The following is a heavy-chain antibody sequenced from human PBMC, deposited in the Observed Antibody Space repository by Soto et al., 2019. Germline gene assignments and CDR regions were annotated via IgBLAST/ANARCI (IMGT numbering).Heavy chain of an antibody. Sequence: QVQLVQSGAEVKKPGASVKVSCKASGYTFNSYGISWVRQAPGQGLEWMGWISAYNGNTNYVQKVQGRVTMTTDTSTRTAYMALMSLRSDDPAVYYFARGGRNDPRPVDYWGQGTLVTVSS. D-gene: IGHD1-1*01. J-gene: IGHJ4*02. CDR3: ARGGRNDPRPVDY. V-gene: IGHV1-18*01. CDR2: ISAYNGNT. CDR1: GYTFNSYG.